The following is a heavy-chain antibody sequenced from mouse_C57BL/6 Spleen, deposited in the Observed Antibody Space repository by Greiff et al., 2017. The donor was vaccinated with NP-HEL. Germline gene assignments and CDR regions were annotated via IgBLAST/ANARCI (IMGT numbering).Heavy chain of an antibody. D-gene: IGHD2-14*01. J-gene: IGHJ3*01. CDR2: ISSGGDYI. V-gene: IGHV5-9-1*02. Sequence: EVKLVESGEGLVKPGGSLKLSCAASGFTFSSYAMSWVRRTPEKRLEWVAYISSGGDYIYYADTVKGRFTISRDNARNTLYLQMSSLKSEDTAMYYCTRDGGVLLWFAYWGQGTLVTVSA. CDR3: TRDGGVLLWFAY. CDR1: GFTFSSYA.